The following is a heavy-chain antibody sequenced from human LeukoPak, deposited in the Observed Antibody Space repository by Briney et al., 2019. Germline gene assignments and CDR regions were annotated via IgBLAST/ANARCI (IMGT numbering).Heavy chain of an antibody. V-gene: IGHV3-74*01. J-gene: IGHJ4*02. CDR1: GFTFSSYW. CDR3: SRVGG. CDR2: VNSDESIT. Sequence: GGSLRLSCAASGFTFSSYWMHWVRQAPGKGLVWVSRVNSDESITTYADSVKGRFTISRDNAKNSLYLQMNSLRVEDTALYYCSRVGGWGQGTLVTVSS.